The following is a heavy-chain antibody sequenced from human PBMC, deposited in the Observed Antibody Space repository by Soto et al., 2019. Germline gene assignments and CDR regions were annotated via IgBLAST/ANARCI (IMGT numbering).Heavy chain of an antibody. J-gene: IGHJ6*02. CDR2: ISGSGANT. V-gene: IGHV3-23*01. CDR3: AKDRGRATAGEYYYYGMDV. Sequence: VQLLESGGGLEQPGGSLRLSCAASGFTFSNYAMNWVRQAPGKGLQWVSGISGSGANTYYADFVKGRFTISRDNSKNTLYLQMNSLRAEDTAVYYCAKDRGRATAGEYYYYGMDVWGQGTTVTVSS. CDR1: GFTFSNYA. D-gene: IGHD6-13*01.